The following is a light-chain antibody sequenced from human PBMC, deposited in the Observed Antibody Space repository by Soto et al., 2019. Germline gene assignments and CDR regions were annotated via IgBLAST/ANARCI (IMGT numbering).Light chain of an antibody. CDR1: QSVSVN. Sequence: EVVLTQSPAILSLSPGERATLFCRASQSVSVNFAWYQQKPGQPPRPLIYTASDRAPGIPARFSASGSGTDFTFTINSLKPEDFAVYFCQERNRWPRGTFGAGTKVEIK. V-gene: IGKV3-11*01. CDR2: TAS. CDR3: QERNRWPRGT. J-gene: IGKJ4*01.